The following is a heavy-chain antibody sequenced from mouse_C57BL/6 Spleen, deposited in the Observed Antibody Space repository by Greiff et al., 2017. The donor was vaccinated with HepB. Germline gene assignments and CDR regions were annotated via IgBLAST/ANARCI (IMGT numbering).Heavy chain of an antibody. D-gene: IGHD2-5*01. CDR2: ISDGGSYT. V-gene: IGHV5-4*01. CDR1: GFTFSSYA. J-gene: IGHJ3*01. CDR3: ARDGAYYSNYGWFAY. Sequence: EVKLMESGGGLVKPGGSLKLSCAASGFTFSSYAMSWVRQTPEKRLEWVATISDGGSYTYYPDNVKGRFTISRDNAKNNLYLQMSHLKSEDTAMYYCARDGAYYSNYGWFAYWGQGTLVTVSA.